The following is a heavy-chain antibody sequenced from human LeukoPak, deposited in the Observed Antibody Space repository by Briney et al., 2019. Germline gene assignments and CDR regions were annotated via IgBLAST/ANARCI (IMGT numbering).Heavy chain of an antibody. D-gene: IGHD3-9*01. Sequence: SETLSLTCTVSGGSISSYYWSWVRQPPGKGLEWIGYIYYSGSTNYNPSLKSRVTISVDTSKNQFSLKLSSVTAADTAVYYCARAVRPPGILTGYLFDYWGQGTLVTVSS. CDR1: GGSISSYY. V-gene: IGHV4-59*01. CDR2: IYYSGST. J-gene: IGHJ4*02. CDR3: ARAVRPPGILTGYLFDY.